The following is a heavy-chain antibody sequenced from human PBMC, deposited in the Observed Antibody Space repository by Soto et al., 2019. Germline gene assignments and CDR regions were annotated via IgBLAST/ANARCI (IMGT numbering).Heavy chain of an antibody. CDR1: GDSVSSNSAA. CDR3: ARARRGLRYFDWLPHYGMDV. CDR2: TYYRSKWYN. J-gene: IGHJ6*02. Sequence: SQTLSLTCAISGDSVSSNSAAWNWIRQSPSRGLEWLGRTYYRSKWYNDYAVSVKSRITINPDTSKNQFSLQLNSATPEDTAVYYCARARRGLRYFDWLPHYGMDVWGQGTTVTVSS. V-gene: IGHV6-1*01. D-gene: IGHD3-9*01.